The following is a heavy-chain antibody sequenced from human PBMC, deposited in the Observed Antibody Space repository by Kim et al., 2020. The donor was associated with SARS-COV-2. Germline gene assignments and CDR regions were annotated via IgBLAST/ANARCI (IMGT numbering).Heavy chain of an antibody. Sequence: SETLSLTCTVSGGSISSSSYYWGWIRQPPGKGLEWIGSIYYSGSTYYNPSLKSRVTISVDTSKNQFSLNLSSVTAADTAVYYCARPGDEWLRFDYWGQGILVTVSS. CDR3: ARPGDEWLRFDY. V-gene: IGHV4-39*01. CDR1: GGSISSSSYY. CDR2: IYYSGST. J-gene: IGHJ4*02. D-gene: IGHD3-3*01.